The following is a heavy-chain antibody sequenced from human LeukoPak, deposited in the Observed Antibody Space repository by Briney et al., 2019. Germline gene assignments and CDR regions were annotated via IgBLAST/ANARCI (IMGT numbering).Heavy chain of an antibody. CDR1: GGSISSYY. D-gene: IGHD3-9*01. J-gene: IGHJ4*02. CDR3: ARDWYYDVLTGYYLFDY. CDR2: IYTSGST. Sequence: PSETLSLTCTVSGGSISSYYWSWIRQPAGKGLEWIGRIYTSGSTNYNPSLKSRVTMSVDTSKNQFSLKLSSVTAADTAVYYCARDWYYDVLTGYYLFDYWGQGTLVTVSS. V-gene: IGHV4-4*07.